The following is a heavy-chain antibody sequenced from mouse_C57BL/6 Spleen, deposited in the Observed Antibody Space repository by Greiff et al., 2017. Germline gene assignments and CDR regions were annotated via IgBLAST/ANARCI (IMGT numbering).Heavy chain of an antibody. Sequence: VQLVESGPELVKPGASVKISCKASGYAFSSSWMNWVKQRPGQGLEWIGRIYPGDGDTNYNGKFKGKATLTADKSSSTAYMQLSSLTSEDSAVYCCARSPANWDLDYWGQGTTLTVSS. CDR2: IYPGDGDT. CDR3: ARSPANWDLDY. D-gene: IGHD4-1*01. J-gene: IGHJ2*01. CDR1: GYAFSSSW. V-gene: IGHV1-82*01.